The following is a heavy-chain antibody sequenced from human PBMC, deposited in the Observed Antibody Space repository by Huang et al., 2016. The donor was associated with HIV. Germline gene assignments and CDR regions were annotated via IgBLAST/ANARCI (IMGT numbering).Heavy chain of an antibody. CDR3: ATKTAGMDI. Sequence: VESGGRSVQPGGSIKLSCVGSTFTFGSYWMSWVRQPPGKGLEWGGNIKQDESEKYYVDAVKGRFNISRDNARKVLFLEMDDLRVEDTAIYFCATKTAGMDIWGQGTTVTVSS. J-gene: IGHJ6*02. V-gene: IGHV3-7*01. D-gene: IGHD1-7*01. CDR2: IKQDESEK. CDR1: TFTFGSYW.